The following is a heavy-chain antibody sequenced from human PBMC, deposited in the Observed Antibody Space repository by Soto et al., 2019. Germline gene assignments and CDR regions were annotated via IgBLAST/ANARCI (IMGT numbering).Heavy chain of an antibody. Sequence: GGSLRLSCAASGFTFSSYGMHWVRQAPGKGLEWVAVIWYDGSNKYYADSVKGRFTISRDNSKNRLYLQMNSLRAEDTAVYYCARDLVIRRAPSETGFGVVKMSDYYYYGMDVWGQGTTVTVSS. D-gene: IGHD3-3*01. CDR3: ARDLVIRRAPSETGFGVVKMSDYYYYGMDV. J-gene: IGHJ6*02. CDR1: GFTFSSYG. V-gene: IGHV3-33*01. CDR2: IWYDGSNK.